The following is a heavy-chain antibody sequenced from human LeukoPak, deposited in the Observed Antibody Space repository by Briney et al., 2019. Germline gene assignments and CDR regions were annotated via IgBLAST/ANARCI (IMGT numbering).Heavy chain of an antibody. Sequence: AGGSLRLSCAASGFIFDDFGMSWVRQAPGKGLEWVSGINWSGGSTGYADSVKGRFTISRDNAKNSLYLQMNSLRAEDTAFYYCARWSAADCSGRTCYSSSEYWGQGTLVTVSS. D-gene: IGHD2-15*01. CDR3: ARWSAADCSGRTCYSSSEY. CDR2: INWSGGST. V-gene: IGHV3-20*04. CDR1: GFIFDDFG. J-gene: IGHJ4*02.